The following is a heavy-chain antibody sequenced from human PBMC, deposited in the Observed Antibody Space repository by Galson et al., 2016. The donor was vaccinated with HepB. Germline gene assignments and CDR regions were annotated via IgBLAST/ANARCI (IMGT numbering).Heavy chain of an antibody. CDR2: IRKISNSYAT. CDR1: GFTLSGSA. Sequence: SLRLSCAASGFTLSGSALHWVRQAPGKGLEWVARIRKISNSYATAYAASVAGRFTISRSDSENMAYLQMDSLIIEDTAVYYCTRQPTHDYNNYYGMDVWGQGATVIVSS. J-gene: IGHJ6*02. D-gene: IGHD4/OR15-4a*01. V-gene: IGHV3-73*01. CDR3: TRQPTHDYNNYYGMDV.